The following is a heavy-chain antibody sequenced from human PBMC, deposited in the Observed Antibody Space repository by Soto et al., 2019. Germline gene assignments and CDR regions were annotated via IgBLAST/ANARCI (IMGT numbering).Heavy chain of an antibody. CDR2: ISPHNDRT. CDR1: GYNFTSYG. Sequence: QVQLVQSGADVKKPGASVKVSCKASGYNFTSYGISWVRQAPGQGLEWMGWISPHNDRTKYARRFQDRVTMTTETPTSTVYMELGSLRSDDTAVCYCARDLYYSSGRYFDHDAFDIWGQGTVVTVSS. CDR3: ARDLYYSSGRYFDHDAFDI. J-gene: IGHJ3*02. D-gene: IGHD6-19*01. V-gene: IGHV1-18*01.